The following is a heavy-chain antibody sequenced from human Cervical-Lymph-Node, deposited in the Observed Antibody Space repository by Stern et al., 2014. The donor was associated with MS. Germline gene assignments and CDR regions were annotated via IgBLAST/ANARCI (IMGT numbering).Heavy chain of an antibody. CDR2: IIPIFTTA. J-gene: IGHJ1*01. D-gene: IGHD3-3*01. CDR3: AMEPGPGVVPDVYFQH. V-gene: IGHV1-69*01. Sequence: QMQLVQSGPEVVEPGSSAQVSCKASGGTFSNYAISWVRQAPGQGLVWMGGIIPIFTTAHYAQDFQGRVTVTADESTNTAYMDLHSLTSDDTAVYVCAMEPGPGVVPDVYFQHGGKGPRVTVSS. CDR1: GGTFSNYA.